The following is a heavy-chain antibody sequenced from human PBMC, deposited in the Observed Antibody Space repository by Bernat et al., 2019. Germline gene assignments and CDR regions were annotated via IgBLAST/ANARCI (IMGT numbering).Heavy chain of an antibody. Sequence: EVQLVESGGGLVQPGGSLRLSCAASGFTFSDHYMDWVRQAPGKGLEWVGRTRNKANSYTTEYAASVKGRFTISRDDSKNSLYLQMNSLKTEDTAVYYCARDIWYGGGWYFDLWGRGTLVTVSS. V-gene: IGHV3-72*01. CDR2: TRNKANSYTT. D-gene: IGHD4-23*01. CDR1: GFTFSDHY. CDR3: ARDIWYGGGWYFDL. J-gene: IGHJ2*01.